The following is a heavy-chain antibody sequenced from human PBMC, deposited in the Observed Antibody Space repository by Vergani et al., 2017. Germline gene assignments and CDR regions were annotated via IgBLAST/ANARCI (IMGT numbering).Heavy chain of an antibody. CDR2: ISGSGGST. Sequence: EVQLLESGGGLVQPGGSLRLSCAASGFTFSSYAMSWVRQAPGKGLEWVSAISGSGGSTYYADSVKGRFTISRDTSTSTVYMELSSLRSEDTAVYYCARENWWWLRGDGMDVWGQGTTVTVSS. D-gene: IGHD5-12*01. V-gene: IGHV3-23*01. CDR3: ARENWWWLRGDGMDV. J-gene: IGHJ6*02. CDR1: GFTFSSYA.